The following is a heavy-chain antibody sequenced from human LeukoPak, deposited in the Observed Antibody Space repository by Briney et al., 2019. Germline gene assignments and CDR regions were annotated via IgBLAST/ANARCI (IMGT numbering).Heavy chain of an antibody. V-gene: IGHV4-59*08. CDR3: ARQKRVAAAGFNWFDP. CDR1: GGSISSYY. CDR2: IYYSGST. D-gene: IGHD6-13*01. J-gene: IGHJ5*02. Sequence: SETLSLTCTVSGGSISSYYWSWIRQPPGKGLEWIGYIYYSGSTNYNPSLKSRVTISVDTSNNQSSLKLSSVTAADTAVYYCARQKRVAAAGFNWFDPWGQGTLVTVSS.